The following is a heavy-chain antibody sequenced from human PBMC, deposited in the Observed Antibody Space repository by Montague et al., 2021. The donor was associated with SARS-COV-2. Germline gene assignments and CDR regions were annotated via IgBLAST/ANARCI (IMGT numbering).Heavy chain of an antibody. CDR3: ARVRPHGGSLTLGGFDP. CDR2: IYPGDSDT. V-gene: IGHV5-51*03. CDR1: GYIFTKYW. D-gene: IGHD3-16*01. Sequence: QSGAEVKKPGESLTISCNASGYIFTKYWIGWVRQMPGKGLEWMGIIYPGDSDTRYSPSFQGRVTMSVDKSISTAYLQWSRLKVPDTAIYFCARVRPHGGSLTLGGFDPWGQGTLVSVAS. J-gene: IGHJ5*02.